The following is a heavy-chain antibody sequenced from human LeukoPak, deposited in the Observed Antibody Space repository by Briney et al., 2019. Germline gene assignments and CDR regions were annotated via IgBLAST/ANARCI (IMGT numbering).Heavy chain of an antibody. Sequence: PGGSLRLSCAASGFTFSSYSMNWVRQTPRKGLEWVSSISSSSSYIYYADSVKGRFTISRDNAKNSLYLQMNSLRAEGTAVYYCASLGIAAAGRDYFDYWGQGTLVTVSS. D-gene: IGHD6-13*01. CDR3: ASLGIAAAGRDYFDY. CDR1: GFTFSSYS. J-gene: IGHJ4*02. V-gene: IGHV3-21*01. CDR2: ISSSSSYI.